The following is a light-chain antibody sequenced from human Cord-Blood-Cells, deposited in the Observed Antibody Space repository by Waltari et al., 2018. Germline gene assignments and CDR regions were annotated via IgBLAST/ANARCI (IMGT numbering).Light chain of an antibody. CDR2: DAS. J-gene: IGKJ1*01. CDR1: QSVSSS. V-gene: IGKV3-11*01. CDR3: QQRSNWLWT. Sequence: EIVLTQSTATLSLSPGERATLSCRASQSVSSSLAWYQQKPGQAPRLLIYDASNRATGIPARFSGSWSGTYFTLTISSLEPEDFAVYYCQQRSNWLWTFGQGTKVEIK.